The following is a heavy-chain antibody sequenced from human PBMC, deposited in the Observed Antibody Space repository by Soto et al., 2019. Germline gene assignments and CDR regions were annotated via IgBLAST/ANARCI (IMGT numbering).Heavy chain of an antibody. V-gene: IGHV3-48*02. Sequence: EVQLVESGGGLVQPGGSLRVSCVASGFTFSSYALNWVRQAPGKGLEWVSYISVGGGSIFYADSVKGRFTISRGDATNSLYLQMNSLGDEDPAVYYCVRDHRWAFDFWGQGTMVTVSS. CDR1: GFTFSSYA. D-gene: IGHD2-15*01. J-gene: IGHJ3*01. CDR3: VRDHRWAFDF. CDR2: ISVGGGSI.